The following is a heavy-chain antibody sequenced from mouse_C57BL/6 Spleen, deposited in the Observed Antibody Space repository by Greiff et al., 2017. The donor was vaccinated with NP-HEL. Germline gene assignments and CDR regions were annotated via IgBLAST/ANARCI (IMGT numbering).Heavy chain of an antibody. J-gene: IGHJ4*01. CDR1: GYTFTSYW. Sequence: QVQLKQSGAELAKPGASVKLSCKASGYTFTSYWMHWVKQRPGQGLEWIGYINPSSGYTKYNQKFKDKATMTADKSSSTAYMQLSSLTYEDAAVYYCARVGRKDYAMDYWGQGTSVTVSS. CDR3: ARVGRKDYAMDY. V-gene: IGHV1-7*01. CDR2: INPSSGYT.